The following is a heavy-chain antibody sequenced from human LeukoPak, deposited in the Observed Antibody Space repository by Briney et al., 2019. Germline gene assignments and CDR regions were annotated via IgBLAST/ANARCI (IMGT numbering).Heavy chain of an antibody. CDR1: GGSISSSSYY. J-gene: IGHJ6*02. V-gene: IGHV4-39*02. CDR2: IYYSGST. CDR3: AREDIVVVPDAMNGMDV. D-gene: IGHD2-2*01. Sequence: PSETLSLTCTVSGGSISSSSYYWGWIRQPPGKGLGWIGSIYYSGSTYYNPSLKSRVTISVDTSKNQFSLKLSSVTAADTAVYYCAREDIVVVPDAMNGMDVWGQGTTVTVSS.